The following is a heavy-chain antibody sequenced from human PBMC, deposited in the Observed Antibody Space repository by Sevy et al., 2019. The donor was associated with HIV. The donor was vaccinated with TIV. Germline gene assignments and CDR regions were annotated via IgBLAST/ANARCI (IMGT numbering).Heavy chain of an antibody. Sequence: GWSLRLSCAASGFTFNTYGMHWVHQAPGKGLDWVAFIRYDGSTKYFTDSVKGRFTISRDNSRNTLYLQMNSLRPADTAVYYCVKGLGMVQGALLSDDIWGQGTMVTVSS. D-gene: IGHD3-10*01. V-gene: IGHV3-30*02. CDR3: VKGLGMVQGALLSDDI. CDR1: GFTFNTYG. CDR2: IRYDGSTK. J-gene: IGHJ3*02.